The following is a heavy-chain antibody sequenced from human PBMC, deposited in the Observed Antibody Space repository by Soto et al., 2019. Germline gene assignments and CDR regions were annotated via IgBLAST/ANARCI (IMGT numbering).Heavy chain of an antibody. CDR3: AKDVVPAATLGYYGMDV. J-gene: IGHJ6*02. V-gene: IGHV3-30*18. CDR1: GFTFSSYG. D-gene: IGHD2-2*01. CDR2: ISYDGSNK. Sequence: QVQLVESGGGVVQPGRSLRLSCAASGFTFSSYGFHWVRQAPGKGLEWVAVISYDGSNKYYADSVKGRFTSSRDNSKNTLYLNMNSLRAEDTAVYYCAKDVVPAATLGYYGMDVWGQGTTVTVS.